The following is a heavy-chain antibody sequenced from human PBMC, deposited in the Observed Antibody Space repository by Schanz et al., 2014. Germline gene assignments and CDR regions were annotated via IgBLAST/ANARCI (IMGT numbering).Heavy chain of an antibody. CDR3: AKVQTHTLYGGNSCFDY. CDR1: GFTFSSYA. J-gene: IGHJ4*02. D-gene: IGHD2-21*02. V-gene: IGHV3-48*04. Sequence: EVQLLESGGGLVQPGGSLRLSCAASGFTFSSYAMSWVRQAPGKGLEWISYVSSYDTTVSYADSVKGRFTISRDNAKNSLYLQMNSLRPEDTALYYCAKVQTHTLYGGNSCFDYWGQGTLVTVSS. CDR2: VSSYDTTV.